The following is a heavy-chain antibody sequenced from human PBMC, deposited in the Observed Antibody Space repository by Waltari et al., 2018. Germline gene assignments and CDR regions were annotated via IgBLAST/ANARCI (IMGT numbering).Heavy chain of an antibody. D-gene: IGHD6-19*01. V-gene: IGHV3-23*01. Sequence: EVQLLESGGGLVQPGGSLRLSCAASGFTFSSYAMSWVRQAPGKGLEWVSGISGSGGSTYYADPVKGRFTISRDNSKNTLYLQMNSLRAEDTAVYYCAKDRRGWAYFDYWGQGTLVTVSS. CDR1: GFTFSSYA. CDR3: AKDRRGWAYFDY. CDR2: ISGSGGST. J-gene: IGHJ4*02.